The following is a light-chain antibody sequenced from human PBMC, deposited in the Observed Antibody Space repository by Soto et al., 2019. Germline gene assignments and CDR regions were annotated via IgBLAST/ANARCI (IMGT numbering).Light chain of an antibody. CDR1: QSISIY. Sequence: DIQMTQSPSSLSASVGDRVTITCRASQSISIYLNWYQQKPGKAPNLLIYAASSLQSGVPSKFSGSGSGTDFTLTISSLQPEDFATYYCQQSYSAPYNFGQGTKVDIK. V-gene: IGKV1-39*01. CDR2: AAS. CDR3: QQSYSAPYN. J-gene: IGKJ2*01.